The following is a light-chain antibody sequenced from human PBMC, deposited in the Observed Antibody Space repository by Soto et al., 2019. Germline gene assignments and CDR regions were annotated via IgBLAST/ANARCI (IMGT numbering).Light chain of an antibody. CDR1: QSVSSY. CDR2: DAS. V-gene: IGKV3-11*01. CDR3: QQRSDWPST. Sequence: EIVLTQSPATLSLSPGERATLSCRASQSVSSYLAWYQQKPGKAPRLLIYDASNRAAGIPARFSGSGSVTGFTLTISALEPDDCVVDYCQQRSDWPSTFGGGTKVQIK. J-gene: IGKJ4*01.